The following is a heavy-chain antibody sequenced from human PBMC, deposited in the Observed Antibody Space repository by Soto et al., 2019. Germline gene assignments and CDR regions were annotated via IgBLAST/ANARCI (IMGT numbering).Heavy chain of an antibody. CDR1: GYTFTSYG. Sequence: ASVKVSCKASGYTFTSYGISWVRQAPGRGLEWMGWISAYNGNTNYAQKLQGRVTMTTDTSTSTAYMELSSLRAEDTAVYYCAKEPPQYEQQLVDGWGYWGQGTLVTVSS. J-gene: IGHJ4*02. V-gene: IGHV1-18*01. CDR3: AKEPPQYEQQLVDGWGY. CDR2: ISAYNGNT. D-gene: IGHD6-13*01.